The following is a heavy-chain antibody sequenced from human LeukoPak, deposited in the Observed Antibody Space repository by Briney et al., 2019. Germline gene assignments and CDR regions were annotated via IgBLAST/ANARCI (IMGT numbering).Heavy chain of an antibody. J-gene: IGHJ6*02. V-gene: IGHV6-1*01. CDR2: TYYRAKWSS. CDR3: ARDVSIRDYYYGMDV. Sequence: SQTLSLTCAISGDSFSSKSAAWNWIRQSPSRGLEWLGRTYYRAKWSSGYAESVKSRITISPDTSKNQFSLQLKSVTAADTAMYYCARDVSIRDYYYGMDVWGQGTTVTVSS. D-gene: IGHD3-10*01. CDR1: GDSFSSKSAA.